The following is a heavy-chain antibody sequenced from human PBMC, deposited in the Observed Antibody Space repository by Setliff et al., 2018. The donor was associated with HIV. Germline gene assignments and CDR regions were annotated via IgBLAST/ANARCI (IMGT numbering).Heavy chain of an antibody. V-gene: IGHV3-33*01. CDR1: GFVFSNYG. J-gene: IGHJ4*02. CDR3: APVRDGYNYFFDY. Sequence: GGSLRLSCEGSGFVFSNYGIHWIRQAPGKGLEWVAVIWNDGTNKTYIDSFKGRFTISRDNSRNTVYLQMNSLRVDDTAVYYRAPVRDGYNYFFDYWGQGTLVTVSS. CDR2: IWNDGTNK. D-gene: IGHD5-12*01.